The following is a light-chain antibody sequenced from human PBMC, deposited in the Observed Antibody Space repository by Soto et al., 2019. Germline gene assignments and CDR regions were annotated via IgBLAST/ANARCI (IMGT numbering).Light chain of an antibody. V-gene: IGKV3-20*01. J-gene: IGKJ3*01. CDR1: QTVSNNF. CDR2: GAF. CDR3: QYYGRSQFT. Sequence: EIVLTQSPGTLSLSPGERATLSCRASQTVSNNFLAWYQQKPGQTPRLLIFGAFSRAKGIPDRFSGSGSGSDFTLTISRLEPVDFAVYYCQYYGRSQFTFGPGTKVDIK.